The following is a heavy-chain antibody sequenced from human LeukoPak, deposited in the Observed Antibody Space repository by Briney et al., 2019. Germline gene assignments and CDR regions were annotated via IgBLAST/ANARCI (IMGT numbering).Heavy chain of an antibody. CDR2: IYNSGST. Sequence: SETLSLTCSVSGGSVSSRNYSWTWIRQPPGKGLEWIGYIYNSGSTKCNPSLKSRVTISVDTSKNQFSLKLSSVTAADTAVYYCATDRQVYGSGEYYFDYWGQGTLVSVSS. CDR1: GGSVSSRNYS. D-gene: IGHD3-10*01. V-gene: IGHV4-61*01. CDR3: ATDRQVYGSGEYYFDY. J-gene: IGHJ4*02.